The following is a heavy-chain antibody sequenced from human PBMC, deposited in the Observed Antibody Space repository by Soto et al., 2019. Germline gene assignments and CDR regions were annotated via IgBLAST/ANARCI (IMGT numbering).Heavy chain of an antibody. CDR3: ASMGYHYGSGSYPLDY. D-gene: IGHD3-10*01. Sequence: QVQLQESGPGLVKPSETLSLTCTVSGGSISSYYWTWIRQPPGKGLEWIGFMYNSGSTHYNPSLKSRVTIPLXTXKXXVSLNLRSVTAADTAVYYCASMGYHYGSGSYPLDYWGQGTLVTVSS. J-gene: IGHJ4*02. CDR2: MYNSGST. CDR1: GGSISSYY. V-gene: IGHV4-4*08.